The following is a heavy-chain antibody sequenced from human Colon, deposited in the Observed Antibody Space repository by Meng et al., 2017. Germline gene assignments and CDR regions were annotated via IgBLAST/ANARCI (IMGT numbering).Heavy chain of an antibody. CDR1: GYTFTDYY. V-gene: IGHV1-2*02. D-gene: IGHD2-21*02. CDR2: INPNSGGT. CDR3: ARTSVTDSFYFAY. J-gene: IGHJ4*02. Sequence: QVQLVQSGAEVKKPGASVEVSCKASGYTFTDYYMHWVRQAPGQGLEWMGWINPNSGGTKYAQKVQGRVTMTRDTSITTAYMELTTLTFDDTAVYYCARTSVTDSFYFAYWGQGMLVTVSS.